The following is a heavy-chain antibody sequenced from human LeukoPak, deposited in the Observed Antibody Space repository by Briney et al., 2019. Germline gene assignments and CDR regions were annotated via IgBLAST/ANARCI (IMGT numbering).Heavy chain of an antibody. J-gene: IGHJ5*02. V-gene: IGHV4-31*03. CDR2: IYYSGST. CDR1: GGSISSGAYY. CDR3: AREGIEDWFDP. Sequence: SQTLSLTCTVSGGSISSGAYYWNWIRQHPGKGLEWIGYIYYSGSTYYNPSLKSRVTMSVDTSKNQFSLKLSSVTAADTAVYYCAREGIEDWFDPWGHGTLVTVSS.